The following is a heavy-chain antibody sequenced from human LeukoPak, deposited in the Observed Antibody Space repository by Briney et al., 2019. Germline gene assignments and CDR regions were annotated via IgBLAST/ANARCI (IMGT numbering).Heavy chain of an antibody. D-gene: IGHD3-22*01. CDR2: ISGSGGST. CDR1: GFTFSSYA. CDR3: AKLPLLYGSSGYFDY. V-gene: IGHV3-23*01. J-gene: IGHJ4*02. Sequence: GGSLRLSCAASGFTFSSYAMSWVRQAPGKGLEWVSAISGSGGSTYYADSVKGRFTISRDNSKNTLYLQMNSLRAEDMAVYYCAKLPLLYGSSGYFDYWGQGTLVTVSS.